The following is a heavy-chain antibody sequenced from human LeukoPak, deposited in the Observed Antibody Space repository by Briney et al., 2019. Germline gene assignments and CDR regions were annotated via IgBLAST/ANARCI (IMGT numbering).Heavy chain of an antibody. CDR2: IDYSGST. V-gene: IGHV4-59*01. CDR1: GGSISSYY. CDR3: ARELGYCSSTSCLGNWFDP. J-gene: IGHJ5*02. Sequence: SETLSLTCTVSGGSISSYYWSWIRQPPGKGLEWIGYIDYSGSTNYNPSLKSRVTISVDTSKNQFSLKLSSVTAADTAVYYCARELGYCSSTSCLGNWFDPWGQGTLVTVSS. D-gene: IGHD2-2*01.